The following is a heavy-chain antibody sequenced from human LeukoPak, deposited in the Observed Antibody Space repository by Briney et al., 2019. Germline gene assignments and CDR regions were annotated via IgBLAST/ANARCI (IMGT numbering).Heavy chain of an antibody. J-gene: IGHJ4*02. V-gene: IGHV1-69*05. CDR1: GGTFSSYA. Sequence: SVKVSCKASGGTFSSYAISWVRQAPAQGLEWMGGIIPIFGTANYAQKFQGRVTITTDESTSTAYMELSSLRSEDTAVYYCARAPYYYDSSGYSDYWGQGTLVTVSS. CDR2: IIPIFGTA. CDR3: ARAPYYYDSSGYSDY. D-gene: IGHD3-22*01.